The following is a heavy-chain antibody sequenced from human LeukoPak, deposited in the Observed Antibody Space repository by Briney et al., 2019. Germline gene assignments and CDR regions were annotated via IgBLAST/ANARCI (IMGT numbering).Heavy chain of an antibody. CDR2: INNVAKVR. V-gene: IGHV3-48*03. Sequence: PGGSLRLSCAASGFSFRNYAMTWVRQAPGKGLEWVSFINNVAKVRYYTDSVKGRFIISRDNAKNSLYLEMSSLRDEDTAAYYCVREINGLFDYWGQGAQVIVSS. CDR3: VREINGLFDY. CDR1: GFSFRNYA. J-gene: IGHJ4*02. D-gene: IGHD2-8*01.